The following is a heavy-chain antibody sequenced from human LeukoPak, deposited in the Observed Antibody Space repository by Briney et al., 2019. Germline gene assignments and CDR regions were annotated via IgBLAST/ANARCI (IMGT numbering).Heavy chain of an antibody. D-gene: IGHD3-10*01. CDR1: GFTFSSYG. J-gene: IGHJ4*02. CDR3: ARDRHWNYYTSGSYSNGFDY. V-gene: IGHV3-23*01. CDR2: ISGNSGTT. Sequence: PGGSLRLSCAASGFTFSSYGMSWVRQAPGKGLEWVSGISGNSGTTYYADSVKGRFTISRDNSKNTLYLQMSSLRAEDTAVYYCARDRHWNYYTSGSYSNGFDYWGQGTLVTVSS.